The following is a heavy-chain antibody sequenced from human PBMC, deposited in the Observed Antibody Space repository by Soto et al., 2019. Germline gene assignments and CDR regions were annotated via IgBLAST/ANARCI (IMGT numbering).Heavy chain of an antibody. J-gene: IGHJ4*02. CDR3: ARDEGGYDILTGYYKAHHFDY. CDR1: GYTFTHFY. D-gene: IGHD3-9*01. Sequence: QVQLVQSGAEVKKPGDSVKVSCSASGYTFTHFYITWVLQAPGQGLEWMGAISPHNFNTNFAQKFQGRVTLTTDTSTSTAYMEFRILRSDEKAVYYCARDEGGYDILTGYYKAHHFDYCGQGVLVTLSS. CDR2: ISPHNFNT. V-gene: IGHV1-18*01.